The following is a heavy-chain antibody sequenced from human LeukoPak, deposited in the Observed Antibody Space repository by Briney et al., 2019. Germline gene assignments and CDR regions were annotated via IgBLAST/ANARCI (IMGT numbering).Heavy chain of an antibody. Sequence: GESLQISCKGSGYSFTSYWIGWVRQMPGKGLEWMGIIYPGDSDTRYSPSFQGQVTTSADKSISTAYLQWSSLKASDTAMYYCARHGYSYGSDFDYWGQGTLVTVSS. CDR1: GYSFTSYW. D-gene: IGHD5-18*01. CDR3: ARHGYSYGSDFDY. V-gene: IGHV5-51*01. CDR2: IYPGDSDT. J-gene: IGHJ4*02.